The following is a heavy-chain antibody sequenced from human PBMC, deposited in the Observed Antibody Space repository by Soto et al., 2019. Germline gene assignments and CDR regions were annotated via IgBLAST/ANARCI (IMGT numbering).Heavy chain of an antibody. CDR2: ISWNSGSR. CDR1: GFTFDDEA. J-gene: IGHJ6*02. Sequence: EVQLVESGGGVVQPGRSLRLSCAASGFTFDDEAMHWVRQAPGKGLEWVSGISWNSGSRGYADSVKGRFTISRDNAKKSLYLQMNRLRAEDTALYYCAKDFNYGMDVWGQGTTVTVSS. CDR3: AKDFNYGMDV. V-gene: IGHV3-9*01.